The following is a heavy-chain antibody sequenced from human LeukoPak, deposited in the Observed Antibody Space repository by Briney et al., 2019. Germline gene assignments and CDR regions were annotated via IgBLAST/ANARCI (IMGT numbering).Heavy chain of an antibody. Sequence: ASVKVSCKAAGYTFSIYNMHWVRQAPGQGLEWMGIINPSGGTSYAQKLQGRITMTRDTSTSTMYMELSSLRSEDTAVYYCAREGVAGTGPDYWGQGTLVTVSS. CDR2: INPSGGT. J-gene: IGHJ4*02. V-gene: IGHV1-46*01. CDR1: GYTFSIYN. D-gene: IGHD6-13*01. CDR3: AREGVAGTGPDY.